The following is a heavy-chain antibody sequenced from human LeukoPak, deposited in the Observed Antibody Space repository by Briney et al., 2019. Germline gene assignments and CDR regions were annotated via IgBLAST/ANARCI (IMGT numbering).Heavy chain of an antibody. V-gene: IGHV4-34*01. J-gene: IGHJ6*03. D-gene: IGHD2-15*01. CDR3: ARVSFFRWAATRPSYYYYYMDV. Sequence: PSETLSLTCVVYGGSFSGYYWSWIRQPPGKGLEWIGEINNSGSTNYNPSLKSRVTISVDTSKNQFSLKLSSVTAAVTAVYYCARVSFFRWAATRPSYYYYYMDVWGKGTTVTISS. CDR1: GGSFSGYY. CDR2: INNSGST.